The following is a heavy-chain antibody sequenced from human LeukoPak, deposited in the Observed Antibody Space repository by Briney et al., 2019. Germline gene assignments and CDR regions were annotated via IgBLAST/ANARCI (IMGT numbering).Heavy chain of an antibody. CDR1: GFTVSSNY. CDR2: IYSGGST. J-gene: IGHJ4*02. Sequence: GGSLRLSCAASGFTVSSNYMSWVRQAPGKGLEWVSVIYSGGSTYYADSVKGRFTISRDNSKNTLYLQMNSLRAEDTAVYYCARDSTIFGVVIPYFDYWGQGTLVTVSS. CDR3: ARDSTIFGVVIPYFDY. D-gene: IGHD3-3*01. V-gene: IGHV3-53*05.